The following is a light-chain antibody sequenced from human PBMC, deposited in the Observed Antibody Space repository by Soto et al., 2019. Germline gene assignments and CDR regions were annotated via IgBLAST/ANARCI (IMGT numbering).Light chain of an antibody. CDR3: QQYGDSIFT. CDR2: GAS. Sequence: ELVLTQSPGTLSLSPGERATLSCRASQSVSSSYLAWYQQKPGQAPSLLIYGASSRATGIPDRFSGSGSGTDFTLTIRRLQPEDFAVYYCQQYGDSIFTFGPGTKVDIK. CDR1: QSVSSSY. V-gene: IGKV3-20*01. J-gene: IGKJ3*01.